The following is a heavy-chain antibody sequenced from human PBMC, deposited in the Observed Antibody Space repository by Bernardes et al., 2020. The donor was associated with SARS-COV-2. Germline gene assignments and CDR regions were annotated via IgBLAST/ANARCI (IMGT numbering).Heavy chain of an antibody. V-gene: IGHV3-33*01. CDR1: GFTFSSYG. D-gene: IGHD3-22*01. CDR2: IWYDGSNK. Sequence: SLRLSCAASGFTFSSYGMHWVRQAPGKGLEWVAVIWYDGSNKYYADSVKGRFTISRDNSKNTLYLQMNSLRAEDTAVYYCARGSYYDSSGYDYWGQGTLVTVSS. J-gene: IGHJ4*02. CDR3: ARGSYYDSSGYDY.